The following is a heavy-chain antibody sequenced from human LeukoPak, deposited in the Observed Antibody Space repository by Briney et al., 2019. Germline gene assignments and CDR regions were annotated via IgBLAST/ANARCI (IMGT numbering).Heavy chain of an antibody. CDR3: ATGVRGVRGNWFDP. V-gene: IGHV1-24*01. CDR1: GYTLTELS. Sequence: ASVKVSCKVSGYTLTELSMHWVRQAPGKGLEWMGGFDPEDGETIYAQKFQGRVTMTEDTSTDTAYMELSSLRSEDTAVYYCATGVRGVRGNWFDPWGQGTLVTVSS. D-gene: IGHD3-10*01. J-gene: IGHJ5*02. CDR2: FDPEDGET.